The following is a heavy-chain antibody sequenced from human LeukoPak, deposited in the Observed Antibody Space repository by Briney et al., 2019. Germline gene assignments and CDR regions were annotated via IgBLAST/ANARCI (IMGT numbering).Heavy chain of an antibody. J-gene: IGHJ5*02. CDR3: ARDDYGDYELGWFDP. Sequence: PGGSLRLSCAASGFTFSSYWMHWVRQAPGKGLVWVSRINSDGSSTSYADSVKGRFTISRDNAKNTLYLQMNSLRAEDTAVYYCARDDYGDYELGWFDPWGQGTLVTVSS. D-gene: IGHD4-17*01. CDR2: INSDGSST. V-gene: IGHV3-74*01. CDR1: GFTFSSYW.